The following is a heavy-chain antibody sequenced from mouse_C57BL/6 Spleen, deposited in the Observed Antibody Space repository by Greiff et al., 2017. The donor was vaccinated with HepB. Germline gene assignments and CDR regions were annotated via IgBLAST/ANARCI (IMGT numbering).Heavy chain of an antibody. V-gene: IGHV1-61*01. Sequence: QVQLKQPGAELVRPGSSVKLSCKASGYTFTSYWMAWVKQRPGQGLEWIGNIYPSDSETHYNQKFKDKATLTVDKSSSTAYMQLSSLTSEDSAVYYCARRGAMAVDYWGQGTTLTVSS. J-gene: IGHJ2*01. D-gene: IGHD1-1*02. CDR1: GYTFTSYW. CDR2: IYPSDSET. CDR3: ARRGAMAVDY.